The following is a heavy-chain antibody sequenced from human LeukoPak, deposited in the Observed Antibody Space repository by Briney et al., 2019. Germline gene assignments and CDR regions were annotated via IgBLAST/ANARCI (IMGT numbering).Heavy chain of an antibody. CDR1: GGSISSNS. CDR3: ARGYDYGDYVGDFDY. V-gene: IGHV4-4*07. CDR2: IYTSGSP. Sequence: SETLSLTCTVSGGSISSNSWSWIRQPAGKGLEWIGHIYTSGSPNYNPSLRSRVTMSVDTSKNQISLKLSSVTAADSAVYYCARGYDYGDYVGDFDYWGQGTLVTVSS. J-gene: IGHJ4*02. D-gene: IGHD4-17*01.